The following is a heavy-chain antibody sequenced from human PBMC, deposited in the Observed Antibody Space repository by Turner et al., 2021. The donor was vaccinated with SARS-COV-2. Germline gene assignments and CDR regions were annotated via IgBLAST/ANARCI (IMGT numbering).Heavy chain of an antibody. CDR1: GYTLLELS. CDR2: FDPEDGET. J-gene: IGHJ6*02. Sequence: QVQLVQSGAEVKKPGASVKVTCKVSGYTLLELSMHWVRQAPGNGPEWMVGFDPEDGETIDAQKFQGRVTMTEDTSTDTAYMELSSLRSEDTAVYYCATAPANYYDSSGSKGFYYYYYGMDVWGQGTTVTVSS. CDR3: ATAPANYYDSSGSKGFYYYYYGMDV. V-gene: IGHV1-24*01. D-gene: IGHD3-22*01.